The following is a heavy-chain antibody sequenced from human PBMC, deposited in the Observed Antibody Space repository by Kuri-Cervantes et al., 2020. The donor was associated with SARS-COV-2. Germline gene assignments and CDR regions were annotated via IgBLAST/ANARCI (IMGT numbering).Heavy chain of an antibody. CDR2: IIPIFGTA. CDR3: ARGGWSGPTYNWFDP. J-gene: IGHJ5*02. CDR1: GGTFSSYA. D-gene: IGHD3-3*01. V-gene: IGHV1-69*13. Sequence: SVKVSCKASGGTFSSYAISWVRQAPGQGLEWRGGIIPIFGTANYAQKFQGRVTITADESTSTAYMELSSLRSEDTAVYYCARGGWSGPTYNWFDPWGQGTLVTVSS.